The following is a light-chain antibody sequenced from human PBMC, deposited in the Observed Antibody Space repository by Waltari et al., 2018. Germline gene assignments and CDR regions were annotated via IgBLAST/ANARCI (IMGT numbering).Light chain of an antibody. CDR3: QQYYKTPS. V-gene: IGKV4-1*01. J-gene: IGKJ4*01. CDR2: WAS. Sequence: DIVMTQSPGSLVVSLGERATINCKSGQDILYNSNNKNYLAWYQHKPGQSPKLLVYWASTRASGVPDRFSGSGSGTDFTLTISRMQAEDVAIYYCQQYYKTPSFGGGTKVE. CDR1: QDILYNSNNKNY.